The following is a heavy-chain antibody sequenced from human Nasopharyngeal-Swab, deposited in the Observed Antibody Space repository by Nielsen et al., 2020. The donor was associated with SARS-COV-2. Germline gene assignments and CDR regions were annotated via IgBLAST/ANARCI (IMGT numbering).Heavy chain of an antibody. Sequence: SETLSPTCAVYGASFSGYYWSWIRQLPGKGLEWIGEINHSGSTNYNPSLKSRVTISVDTSKNQFSLKLSSVTAADTAVYYCASWVFDYWGQGTLVTVSS. J-gene: IGHJ4*02. CDR2: INHSGST. CDR1: GASFSGYY. D-gene: IGHD3-16*01. V-gene: IGHV4-34*01. CDR3: ASWVFDY.